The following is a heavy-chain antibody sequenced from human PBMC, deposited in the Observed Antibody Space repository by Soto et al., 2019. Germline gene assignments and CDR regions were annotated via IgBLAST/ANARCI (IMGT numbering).Heavy chain of an antibody. CDR1: GFTFRNYG. D-gene: IGHD2-21*01. CDR3: AKRDSYSFED. CDR2: ITGSGAET. V-gene: IGHV3-23*01. Sequence: GGSLRLSCAASGFTFRNYGMSWVRQAPGKGLEWVSVITGSGAETYYAASAEGRFAISRDNSKNTVYLQLNNVRAEDTALYFCAKRDSYSFEDWGQGTLVTVSS. J-gene: IGHJ4*02.